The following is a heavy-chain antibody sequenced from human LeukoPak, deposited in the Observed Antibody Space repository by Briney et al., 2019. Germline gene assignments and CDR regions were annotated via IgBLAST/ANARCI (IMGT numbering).Heavy chain of an antibody. Sequence: GGSLRLSCAASGFTFSSYAMSWVRQAPGKGLEWVSAISGSGGSTYYADSVKGRFTISRDNSKNTLYLQMNSLRAEDTAVYYCAKDSPMVRGVILGAFDIWGQGTMVTVSS. D-gene: IGHD3-10*01. CDR1: GFTFSSYA. CDR3: AKDSPMVRGVILGAFDI. CDR2: ISGSGGST. J-gene: IGHJ3*02. V-gene: IGHV3-23*01.